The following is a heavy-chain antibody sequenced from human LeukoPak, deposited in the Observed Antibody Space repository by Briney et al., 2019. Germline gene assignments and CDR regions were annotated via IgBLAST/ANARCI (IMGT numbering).Heavy chain of an antibody. CDR2: INPNTGDT. J-gene: IGHJ4*02. CDR3: ARDRGSSWYFDY. D-gene: IGHD6-13*01. V-gene: IGHV1-2*02. CDR1: GYSFTGYY. Sequence: ASVTVSCKTSGYSFTGYYMHWVRQAPGQGLEWMGWINPNTGDTNYAQKFQGRVAMTRDTSITTAYMELTRLTSDDTAVYYCARDRGSSWYFDYWGQGTLVTVSS.